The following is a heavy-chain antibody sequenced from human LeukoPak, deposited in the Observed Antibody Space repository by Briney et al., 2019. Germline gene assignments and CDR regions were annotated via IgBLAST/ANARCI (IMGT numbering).Heavy chain of an antibody. J-gene: IGHJ4*02. D-gene: IGHD2-2*01. CDR1: GFTFNRHW. CDR3: ARDGLPVALDK. V-gene: IGHV3-7*01. Sequence: GGSLRLSCAASGFTFNRHWMTWVRQAPGKGLEWIANVNPDMSEKNYVESVKGRFTISRDKVKNSLYLQMNSLRGDDTAVYYCARDGLPVALDKWGQGTLVTVSS. CDR2: VNPDMSEK.